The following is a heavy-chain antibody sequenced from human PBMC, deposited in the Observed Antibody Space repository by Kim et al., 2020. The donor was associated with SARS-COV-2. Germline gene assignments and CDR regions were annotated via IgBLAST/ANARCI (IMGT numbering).Heavy chain of an antibody. D-gene: IGHD3-22*01. CDR3: ARFKEEVSMIVVVISAVSSYADY. J-gene: IGHJ4*02. V-gene: IGHV4-34*01. CDR2: INHGGST. CDR1: GGSFSGYY. Sequence: SETLSLTCAVYGGSFSGYYWSWIRQPPGKGLVWIGEINHGGSTNYNPSLKSRVTISVDTSKNQFSLKLSSVTAADTADYYCARFKEEVSMIVVVISAVSSYADYWGQGTLVTVSS.